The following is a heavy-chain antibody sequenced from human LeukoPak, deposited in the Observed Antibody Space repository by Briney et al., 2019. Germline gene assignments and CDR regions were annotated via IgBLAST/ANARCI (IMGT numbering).Heavy chain of an antibody. D-gene: IGHD1-14*01. CDR3: ARDRSPERRYIDY. CDR2: ISYDGSNK. J-gene: IGHJ4*02. CDR1: GFTFSSYA. V-gene: IGHV3-30*04. Sequence: GGSLRLSCAASGFTFSSYAMHWVRQAPGKGLEWVAVISYDGSNKYYADSVKGRFTISRDNSKNTLYLQMNSLRAEDTAVYYCARDRSPERRYIDYWGQGTLVPVSS.